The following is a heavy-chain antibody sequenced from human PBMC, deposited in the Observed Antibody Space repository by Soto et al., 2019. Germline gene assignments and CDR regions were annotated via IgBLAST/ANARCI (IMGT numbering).Heavy chain of an antibody. D-gene: IGHD3-10*01. CDR2: ISSGGFTI. Sequence: QVHLVESGGGLVKPGGSLRLSCTASGFTFSDYYMTWIRQAPGKGLEWLSYISSGGFTIYYADSVKGRFTVSRDNAKNSMYLQMNTPRVEDTAVYYCARDPGIYYGMDVWGQGTTVTVSS. V-gene: IGHV3-11*01. CDR3: ARDPGIYYGMDV. J-gene: IGHJ6*02. CDR1: GFTFSDYY.